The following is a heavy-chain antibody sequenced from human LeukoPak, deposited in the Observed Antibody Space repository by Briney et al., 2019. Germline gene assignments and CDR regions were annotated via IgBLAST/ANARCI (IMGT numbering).Heavy chain of an antibody. Sequence: GASVKVSCKASGYTFTSYGISWVRQAPGQGLEWMGWISAYNGNTNYAQKLQGRVTMTTDTSTSTAYMELRSLRSDDTAVYYCARDRLFRRMTDGSPKPSFDYWGQGTLVTVSS. D-gene: IGHD1-26*01. CDR3: ARDRLFRRMTDGSPKPSFDY. CDR2: ISAYNGNT. V-gene: IGHV1-18*01. CDR1: GYTFTSYG. J-gene: IGHJ4*02.